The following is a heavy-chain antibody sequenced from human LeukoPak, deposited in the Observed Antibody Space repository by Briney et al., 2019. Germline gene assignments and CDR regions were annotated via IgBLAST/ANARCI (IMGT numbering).Heavy chain of an antibody. CDR1: GGAISAYY. CDR3: ASTLPYYDILTGTIDY. V-gene: IGHV4-59*08. D-gene: IGHD3-9*01. CDR2: INNGIT. Sequence: PSETLSLTCSVSGGAISAYYWSWIRQPPGEGLEWIGYINNGITNYNPSLGSRVTISVDMSTNQFSLKLSSVTAADTAVYYCASTLPYYDILTGTIDYWGQGTLVTVSS. J-gene: IGHJ4*02.